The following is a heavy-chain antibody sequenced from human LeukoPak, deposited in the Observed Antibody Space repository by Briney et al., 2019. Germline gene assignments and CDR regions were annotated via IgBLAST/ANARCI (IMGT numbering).Heavy chain of an antibody. Sequence: PGGSLRLSCAAPGINIRSNWMHWVRQAPGTGLVWVARVNSEGSRTTCADSVKGRFTIFRDNAKNILYLQMHGLRAEDTAVYYCARDAPTGRTKFEHWGQGTLVTVSS. CDR3: ARDAPTGRTKFEH. CDR1: GINIRSNW. CDR2: VNSEGSRT. V-gene: IGHV3-74*01. D-gene: IGHD1-14*01. J-gene: IGHJ1*01.